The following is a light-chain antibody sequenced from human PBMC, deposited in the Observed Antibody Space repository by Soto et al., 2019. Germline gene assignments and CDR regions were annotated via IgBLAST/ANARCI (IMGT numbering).Light chain of an antibody. CDR3: SSYTTSDTLV. CDR2: EVS. V-gene: IGLV2-14*03. Sequence: QSALTQPASVSGSPGQSITISCTGTSSDVGAYNYVSWYQQHPGKAPKVMIYEVSNRPSGVSNRFSGSKSGNTASLTISGLQAEDEADYYCSSYTTSDTLVFGGGTQLTVL. CDR1: SSDVGAYNY. J-gene: IGLJ2*01.